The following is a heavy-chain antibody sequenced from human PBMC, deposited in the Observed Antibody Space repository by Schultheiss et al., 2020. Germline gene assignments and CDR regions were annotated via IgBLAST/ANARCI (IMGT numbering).Heavy chain of an antibody. CDR2: IYWNDDK. CDR1: GFSLNSSGVG. CDR3: ARSSRGAYSGYDHFDY. J-gene: IGHJ4*02. Sequence: PTLVKPTQTLTLTCTFSGFSLNSSGVGVGWIRQPPGEALEWLALIYWNDDKRYSPSLKSRFTITKDTSKNQVVLTMTNMDPVDTATYYCARSSRGAYSGYDHFDYWGQGNLVTVSS. D-gene: IGHD5-12*01. V-gene: IGHV2-5*01.